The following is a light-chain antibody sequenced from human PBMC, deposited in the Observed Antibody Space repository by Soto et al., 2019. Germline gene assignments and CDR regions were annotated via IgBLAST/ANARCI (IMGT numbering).Light chain of an antibody. CDR2: AAS. V-gene: IGKV3-15*01. J-gene: IGKJ1*01. CDR3: QQYHNWPPWT. CDR1: QSVSSD. Sequence: EIVMTQSPATLSVSPGERASLSCRASQSVSSDLAWYHQKPGHPPRLLIYAASIRAAGIPARFRGSGSATEFTPTISSLQSEDFAVYYCQQYHNWPPWTFGQGTKVEIK.